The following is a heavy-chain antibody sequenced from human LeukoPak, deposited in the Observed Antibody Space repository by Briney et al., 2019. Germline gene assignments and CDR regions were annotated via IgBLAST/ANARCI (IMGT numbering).Heavy chain of an antibody. J-gene: IGHJ3*02. CDR2: ISSNGGST. D-gene: IGHD3-16*01. CDR1: GFTFSSYA. CDR3: ARERGLAAWRFFDI. V-gene: IGHV3-64*01. Sequence: GGSLRLSCAASGFTFSSYAMHWVRQAPGKGLEYVSAISSNGGSTYYANSVKGRFTISRDNSKNTLYLQMGSLRAEDMAVYYCARERGLAAWRFFDIWGQGTMVTVSS.